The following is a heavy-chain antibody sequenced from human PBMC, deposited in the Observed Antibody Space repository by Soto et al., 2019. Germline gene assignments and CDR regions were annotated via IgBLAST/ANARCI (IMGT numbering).Heavy chain of an antibody. Sequence: GGSLRLSCAASGFIFSSYWMHWVRQAPGKGLVWVSRSNSDGSSTSYADSVKGRFTISRDNAKNALYLQMNSLRVEDTAVYYCERDLGWNDGVSWFDPWGQGTLVTVYS. CDR1: GFIFSSYW. J-gene: IGHJ5*02. CDR2: SNSDGSST. D-gene: IGHD1-1*01. V-gene: IGHV3-74*01. CDR3: ERDLGWNDGVSWFDP.